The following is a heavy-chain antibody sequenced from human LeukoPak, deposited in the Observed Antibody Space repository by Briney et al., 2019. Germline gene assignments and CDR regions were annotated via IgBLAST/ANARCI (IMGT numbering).Heavy chain of an antibody. CDR1: GFTFSNYA. Sequence: GGSLRLSCTASGFTFSNYAMSWVRQAPGKGLEWVSTISGSDGSTYYADSVKGRFTISRDNSKNTLYLQMNSLRAEDTAVYYCAKEGVVVPAARLDYWGQGTLVTVSS. CDR3: AKEGVVVPAARLDY. J-gene: IGHJ4*02. V-gene: IGHV3-23*01. CDR2: ISGSDGST. D-gene: IGHD2-2*01.